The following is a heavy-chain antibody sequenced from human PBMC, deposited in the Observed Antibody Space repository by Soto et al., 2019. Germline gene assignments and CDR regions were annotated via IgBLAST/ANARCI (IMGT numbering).Heavy chain of an antibody. J-gene: IGHJ4*02. CDR3: ARDLAYIREF. Sequence: QVQLVQSGAEVKKPGASVKVSCKASGYSFTAYGISWVRQAPGQGLEWMGWISTAHSDIGYAQKFQGRVTMTTDTSTITAYMELRSLRSDDTAVYYCARDLAYIREFWGQGTLVTVSS. D-gene: IGHD4-17*01. CDR1: GYSFTAYG. CDR2: ISTAHSDI. V-gene: IGHV1-18*01.